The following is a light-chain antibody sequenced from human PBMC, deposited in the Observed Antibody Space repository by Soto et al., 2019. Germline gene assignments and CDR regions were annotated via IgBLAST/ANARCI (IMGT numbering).Light chain of an antibody. V-gene: IGKV3-20*01. J-gene: IGKJ3*01. Sequence: EIVLTQSPGTLSLSAGQRATLSCRASQSVTTSYLAWYQQKPGQAPRLLIYGASSRAAGIPGRFSGSGSGTDFTLTISRLEPEDFAVYYCQQYGSSPPTFGPGTKVDIK. CDR1: QSVTTSY. CDR2: GAS. CDR3: QQYGSSPPT.